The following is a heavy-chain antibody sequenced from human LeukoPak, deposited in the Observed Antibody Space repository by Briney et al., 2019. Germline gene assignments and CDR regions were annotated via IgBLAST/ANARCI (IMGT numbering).Heavy chain of an antibody. D-gene: IGHD4-17*01. Sequence: ASVKVSCKASGYTFTSYGISWVRQAPGQGLEWMGWMNPNSGNTGYAQKFQGRVTMTRNTSISTAYMELSSLRSEDTAVYYCAFDYGDYVFDYWGQGTLVTVSS. CDR1: GYTFTSYG. J-gene: IGHJ4*02. CDR3: AFDYGDYVFDY. V-gene: IGHV1-8*02. CDR2: MNPNSGNT.